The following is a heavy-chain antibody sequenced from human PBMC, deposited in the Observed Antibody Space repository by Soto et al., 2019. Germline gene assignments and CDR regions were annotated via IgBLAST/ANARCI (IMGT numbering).Heavy chain of an antibody. CDR3: ARVGVSIAVAGTIGY. V-gene: IGHV3-21*01. CDR2: ISSSSSYI. J-gene: IGHJ4*02. D-gene: IGHD6-19*01. CDR1: GFTFSSYS. Sequence: EVQLVESGGGLVKPGGSLRLSCAASGFTFSSYSMNWVRQAPGKGLEWVSSISSSSSYIYYADSVKGRFTIARHNAKNSRYLQMNSLSAEDTAVYYCARVGVSIAVAGTIGYWGQGALVTVSS.